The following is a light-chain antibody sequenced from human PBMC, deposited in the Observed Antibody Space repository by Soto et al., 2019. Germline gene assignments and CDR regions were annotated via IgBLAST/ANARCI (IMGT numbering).Light chain of an antibody. J-gene: IGLJ2*01. CDR2: HVV. Sequence: QSVLPQPRSVSGSPGQSVTISCTGTPSDVGGYAYVSWYQQYPGKAPKLLIYHVVQRPSGVPDRFSGSKSGTTASLIISGLQAEDEADYLCCSYADGQTLAFGGGTKRTVL. CDR1: PSDVGGYAY. CDR3: CSYADGQTLA. V-gene: IGLV2-11*01.